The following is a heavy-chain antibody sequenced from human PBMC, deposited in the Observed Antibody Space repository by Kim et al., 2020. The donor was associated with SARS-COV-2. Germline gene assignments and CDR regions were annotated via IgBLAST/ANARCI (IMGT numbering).Heavy chain of an antibody. CDR1: GFTFSSYA. J-gene: IGHJ4*02. CDR2: VSSNGRNT. CDR3: AKKSLSMNGAQTVGY. D-gene: IGHD4-17*01. Sequence: GGSLRLSCAASGFTFSSYAMSWVRQAPGKGLEFVASVSSNGRNTYYIDSVKGRFSIFRDNSENTLYLQMNSLRAEDTALYYCAKKSLSMNGAQTVGYWGQGALVTASS. V-gene: IGHV3-23*01.